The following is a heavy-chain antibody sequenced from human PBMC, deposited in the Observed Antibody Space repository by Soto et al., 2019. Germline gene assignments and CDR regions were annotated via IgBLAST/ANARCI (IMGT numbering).Heavy chain of an antibody. CDR2: ISAYNGNT. CDR3: ARDRGSGWFVY. Sequence: QVQLVQSGAELKKPGASVKVSCKTSGYTFNSYGISWVRQAPGQGLEWMGWISAYNGNTNFAQQLQGRVTMTTDTSTSTAYMELRSLRFDDTAVYYCARDRGSGWFVYWGQGTLVTVSS. V-gene: IGHV1-18*01. J-gene: IGHJ4*02. CDR1: GYTFNSYG. D-gene: IGHD6-19*01.